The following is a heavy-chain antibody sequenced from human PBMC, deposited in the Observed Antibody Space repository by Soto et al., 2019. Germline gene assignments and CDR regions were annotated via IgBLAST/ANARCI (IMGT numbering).Heavy chain of an antibody. Sequence: SETLSLTCTVSGGSISSGGYYWSWIRQHPGKGLEWIGYIYYSGSTYYNPSLKSRVTISVDTSKNQFSLKLSSVTAADTAVYYCARAYASSGYGFDPWGQGTPVAVSS. CDR3: ARAYASSGYGFDP. CDR1: GGSISSGGYY. CDR2: IYYSGST. V-gene: IGHV4-31*03. D-gene: IGHD3-22*01. J-gene: IGHJ5*02.